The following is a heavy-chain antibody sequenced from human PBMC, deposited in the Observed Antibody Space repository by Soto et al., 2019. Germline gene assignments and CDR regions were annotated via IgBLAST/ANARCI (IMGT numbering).Heavy chain of an antibody. CDR3: ARDFYDDSSCYFYGMDV. CDR1: GFTFSSYE. J-gene: IGHJ6*02. CDR2: ISSSGRTI. V-gene: IGHV3-48*03. D-gene: IGHD3-22*01. Sequence: EVQLVESGGGLVQPGGSLRLSCAASGFTFSSYEINWVRQAPGKGLEWVAYISSSGRTIYYADSVKGRFTLSRDNAKNCLYLHMNSLRAEDTAVYYCARDFYDDSSCYFYGMDVWGQGTTVPGS.